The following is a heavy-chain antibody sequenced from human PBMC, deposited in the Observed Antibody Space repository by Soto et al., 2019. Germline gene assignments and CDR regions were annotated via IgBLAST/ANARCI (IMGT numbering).Heavy chain of an antibody. Sequence: QVQLVQSGAEVKKPGSSVKVSCKASGGTFSSYAISWVRQTPGQGLEWMGGIIPIFGTANYEQKVHGRVTITADEHTSTANMELSSLRSEDTAVYYCARVGGGSSWMGYGIDVWGQGTTVTGSS. D-gene: IGHD6-13*01. J-gene: IGHJ6*02. V-gene: IGHV1-69*01. CDR3: ARVGGGSSWMGYGIDV. CDR2: IIPIFGTA. CDR1: GGTFSSYA.